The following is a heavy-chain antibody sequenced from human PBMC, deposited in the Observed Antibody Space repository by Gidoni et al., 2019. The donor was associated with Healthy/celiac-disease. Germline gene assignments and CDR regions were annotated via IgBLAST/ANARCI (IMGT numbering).Heavy chain of an antibody. J-gene: IGHJ3*02. CDR1: GGSISSGDYY. CDR2: IYYSGST. D-gene: IGHD3-22*01. CDR3: ARVLHYYDSSGYYNHAFDI. V-gene: IGHV4-30-4*01. Sequence: QVQLQESGPGLVKPSQTLSLTCTVSGGSISSGDYYWSWIRQPPGKGLEWIGYIYYSGSTYYNPSLKSRVTISVDTSKNQFSLKLSSVTAADTAVYYCARVLHYYDSSGYYNHAFDIWGQGTMVTVSS.